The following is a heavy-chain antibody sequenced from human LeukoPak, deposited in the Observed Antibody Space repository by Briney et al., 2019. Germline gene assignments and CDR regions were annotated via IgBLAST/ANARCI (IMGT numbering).Heavy chain of an antibody. CDR3: ARETYGLGSYYPSGYYYGMDV. J-gene: IGHJ6*02. CDR1: GGSIRSYY. V-gene: IGHV4-59*12. CDR2: IYYSGST. Sequence: SETLSLTCTVSGGSIRSYYWSWIRQPPGKGLEWIGYIYYSGSTNYNPSLKSRVTISVDTSKNQFSLKLSSVTAADTAVYYCARETYGLGSYYPSGYYYGMDVWGQGTTVTVSS. D-gene: IGHD3-10*01.